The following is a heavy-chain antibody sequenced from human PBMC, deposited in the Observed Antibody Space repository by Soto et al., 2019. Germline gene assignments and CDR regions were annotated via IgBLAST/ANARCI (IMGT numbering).Heavy chain of an antibody. CDR2: IYYSGST. V-gene: IGHV4-59*01. CDR1: GGSISSYY. J-gene: IGHJ4*02. CDR3: ARGDYYGPIDY. D-gene: IGHD3-10*01. Sequence: SETLSLTCTVSGGSISSYYWSWIRQPPGKGLEWIGYIYYSGSTNYNPSLKSRVTISVDTSKNQFSLKLSSVTAADTAVYYCARGDYYGPIDYWGQGTLVTVSS.